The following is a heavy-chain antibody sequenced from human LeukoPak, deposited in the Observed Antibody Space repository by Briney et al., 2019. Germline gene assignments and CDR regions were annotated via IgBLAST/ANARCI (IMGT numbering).Heavy chain of an antibody. CDR1: GFTFNTAW. V-gene: IGHV3-15*01. D-gene: IGHD4/OR15-4a*01. CDR2: IKSKVDGETT. Sequence: GGSLRLSCAASGFTFNTAWMAWVRQAPGKGLEWVGRIKSKVDGETTDYAAPVKGRFTISRDDSNNMVYLQMNSLKIEDTAVYYCAIDEPNYAPYDFDYWGRGTLVTVSS. J-gene: IGHJ4*02. CDR3: AIDEPNYAPYDFDY.